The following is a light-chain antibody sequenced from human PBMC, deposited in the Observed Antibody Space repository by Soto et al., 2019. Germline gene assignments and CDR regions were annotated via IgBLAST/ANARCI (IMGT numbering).Light chain of an antibody. CDR3: SSYTTSSTLEL. V-gene: IGLV2-14*01. J-gene: IGLJ2*01. Sequence: QSVLTQPPSVSAAPGQKVTISCSGSSSNIGNNYVSWYQHLPGTAPKLLIYEVSNRPSGVSNRFSGSKSGNTASLTISGLQAEDEADYYCSSYTTSSTLELFGGGTKVTVL. CDR1: SSNIGNNY. CDR2: EVS.